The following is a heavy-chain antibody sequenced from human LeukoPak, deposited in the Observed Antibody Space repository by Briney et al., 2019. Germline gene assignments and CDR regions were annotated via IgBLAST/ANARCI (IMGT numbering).Heavy chain of an antibody. D-gene: IGHD1-26*01. J-gene: IGHJ4*02. V-gene: IGHV3-23*01. CDR3: AKDPVGATPEYYFDY. CDR2: ISGSGGST. Sequence: GGSLRLSCAASGFTFSSYAMSWVRQAPGKGLEWVSAISGSGGSTYYADSVRGRFTISRDNSKNTLYLQMNSLRAEDTAVYYCAKDPVGATPEYYFDYWGQGTLVTVSS. CDR1: GFTFSSYA.